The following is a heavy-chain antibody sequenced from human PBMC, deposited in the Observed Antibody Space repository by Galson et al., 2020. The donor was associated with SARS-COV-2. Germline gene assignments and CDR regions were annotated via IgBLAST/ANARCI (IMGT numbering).Heavy chain of an antibody. CDR2: IRYDGSNK. CDR3: AKDRRDGSYGLGYSDF. Sequence: GGSLRLSCAASGFTFSSYGMHWVRQAPGKGLEWVAFIRYDGSNKYYAGSVKGRFTISRDNSKNTLYLQMNSLRAEDTAVYYCAKDRRDGSYGLGYSDFWGQGTLVTVSS. CDR1: GFTFSSYG. J-gene: IGHJ4*02. V-gene: IGHV3-30*02. D-gene: IGHD1-26*01.